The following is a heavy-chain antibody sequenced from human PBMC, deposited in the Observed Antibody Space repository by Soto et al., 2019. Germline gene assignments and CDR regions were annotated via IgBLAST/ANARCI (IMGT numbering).Heavy chain of an antibody. J-gene: IGHJ4*02. CDR3: AKDRGGSGWSNFDN. V-gene: IGHV3-23*01. CDR2: ISASGGNT. CDR1: GFTFSYFA. Sequence: EVQLLESGGGLVHPGGSLRLSCAASGFTFSYFAMSWVRQAPGKGLEWVSGISASGGNTYYADSVKARFTISRDNSKNTLYLQMNSPGDEDTAVDYCAKDRGGSGWSNFDNWGQGTLVTVSS. D-gene: IGHD6-19*01.